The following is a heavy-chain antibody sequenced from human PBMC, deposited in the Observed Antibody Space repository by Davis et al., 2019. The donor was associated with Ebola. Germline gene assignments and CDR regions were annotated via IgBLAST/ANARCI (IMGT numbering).Heavy chain of an antibody. J-gene: IGHJ3*02. V-gene: IGHV3-21*01. CDR1: GFTFSSYS. Sequence: PGGSLRLSCAASGFTFSSYSMNWVRQAPGKGLEWVSSISSSSSYIYYADSVKGRFTISRDNAKNSLYLQMNSLRAEDTAVYYCARPTRFLDHAFDIWGQGTMVTVSS. CDR3: ARPTRFLDHAFDI. D-gene: IGHD3-3*01. CDR2: ISSSSSYI.